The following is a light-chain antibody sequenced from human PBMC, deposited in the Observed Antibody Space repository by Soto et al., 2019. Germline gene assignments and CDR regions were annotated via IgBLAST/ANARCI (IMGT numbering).Light chain of an antibody. CDR2: GAS. J-gene: IGKJ1*01. CDR3: HQYGSSPWT. V-gene: IGKV3-20*01. CDR1: QSVSSY. Sequence: EIVLPQSPATLSLSPGERATLSCRASQSVSSYLAWYQQKPGQAPRLLIYGASSRATGIPDRFSGSGSGTDFTLTISRLEPEDFAVYFCHQYGSSPWTFGQGTKVDIK.